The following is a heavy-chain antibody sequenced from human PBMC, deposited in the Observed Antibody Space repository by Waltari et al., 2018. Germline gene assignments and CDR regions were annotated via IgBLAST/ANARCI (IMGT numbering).Heavy chain of an antibody. V-gene: IGHV3-7*03. D-gene: IGHD3-3*01. CDR3: ARGGVDGVDRATWWFDP. Sequence: EGQLVESGGGLAQPGGSLRLSGAASGFTFTKYWRSGVRQAPGKGSEWVAKINQDGIKKYYVDPAKGRFTISRDNAKNSLYLQLSRLGVEDTALYYCARGGVDGVDRATWWFDPWGQGTLVTVSA. CDR2: INQDGIKK. CDR1: GFTFTKYW. J-gene: IGHJ5*02.